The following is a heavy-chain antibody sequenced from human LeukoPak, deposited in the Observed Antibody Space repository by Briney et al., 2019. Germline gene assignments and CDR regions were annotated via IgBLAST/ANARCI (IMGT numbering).Heavy chain of an antibody. CDR2: IYHSGST. Sequence: TSETLSLTCTVSGGSISSSSYYWGWIRQPPGKGLEWIGYIYHSGSTYYNPSLKSRVTISVDRSKNQFSLKLSSVTAADTAVYYCARDLRMGFDPWGQGTLVTVSS. J-gene: IGHJ5*02. CDR3: ARDLRMGFDP. D-gene: IGHD2-8*01. V-gene: IGHV4-39*07. CDR1: GGSISSSSYY.